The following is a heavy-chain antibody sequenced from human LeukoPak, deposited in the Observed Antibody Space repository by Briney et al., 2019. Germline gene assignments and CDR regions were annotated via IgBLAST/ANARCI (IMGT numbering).Heavy chain of an antibody. D-gene: IGHD3-22*01. Sequence: ASVKVSCKASGYTFTSYGISWVRQAPGQGLDWMGWISAYNGNTNYAQKLQGRVTMTTDTSTSTAYMELRSLRSDDTAVYYCARDPAPLYYYDSSGYLRDYWGQGTLVTVSS. CDR2: ISAYNGNT. CDR3: ARDPAPLYYYDSSGYLRDY. CDR1: GYTFTSYG. J-gene: IGHJ4*02. V-gene: IGHV1-18*01.